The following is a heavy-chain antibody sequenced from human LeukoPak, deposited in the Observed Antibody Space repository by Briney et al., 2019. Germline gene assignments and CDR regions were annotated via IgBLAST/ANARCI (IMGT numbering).Heavy chain of an antibody. V-gene: IGHV3-23*01. CDR1: GFTVNNNY. Sequence: GGSLRLSCAASGFTVNNNYMSWVRQAPGKGLEWVSAISGSGGSTYYADSVKGRFTISRDNSKNTLYLQMNSLRAEDTAVYYCAKLRYSSSWYYWGQGTLVTVSS. D-gene: IGHD6-13*01. CDR3: AKLRYSSSWYY. CDR2: ISGSGGST. J-gene: IGHJ4*02.